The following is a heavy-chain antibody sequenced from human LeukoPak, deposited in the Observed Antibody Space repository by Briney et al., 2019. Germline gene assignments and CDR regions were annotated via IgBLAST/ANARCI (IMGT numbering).Heavy chain of an antibody. J-gene: IGHJ4*02. CDR1: GFTFSIYW. CDR2: IKQEGSEK. D-gene: IGHD2-2*01. CDR3: ARTQDELLFYYFDY. Sequence: GGSRRLSCAVSGFTFSIYWMSWVRQAPGKGLEWVANIKQEGSEKYYVDSVKGRFTISRDNAKNSLYLQMNSLRDEDTAVYYCARTQDELLFYYFDYWGQGTLVTVSS. V-gene: IGHV3-7*01.